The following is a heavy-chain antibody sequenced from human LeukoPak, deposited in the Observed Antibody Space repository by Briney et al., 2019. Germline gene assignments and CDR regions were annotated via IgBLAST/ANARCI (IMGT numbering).Heavy chain of an antibody. Sequence: GGSLRLSCAAAGFSFSSYPMNWVRQAPGKGLEWISHISSDGNTESYVDAPRGRFTMSRDNTKNSLFLLINSLRVEDTAVYYCARDSVNGPFVISLDLWGQGALVTVSS. J-gene: IGHJ4*02. CDR2: ISSDGNTE. V-gene: IGHV3-48*03. CDR1: GFSFSSYP. D-gene: IGHD2-8*01. CDR3: ARDSVNGPFVISLDL.